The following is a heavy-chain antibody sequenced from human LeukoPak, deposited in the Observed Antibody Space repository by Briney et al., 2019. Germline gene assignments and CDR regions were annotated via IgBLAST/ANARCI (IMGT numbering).Heavy chain of an antibody. V-gene: IGHV3-64*01. Sequence: GGSLRLSCTASGFTFSSYAMHWVRQAPGKGLQCVSHISRNGGSTYYANSVNDRLTISIDKYKNALYLQMGSLRAEDMAVYYCAREGAYICGSYPFDYWGQGALVTVSS. J-gene: IGHJ4*02. CDR1: GFTFSSYA. CDR2: ISRNGGST. CDR3: AREGAYICGSYPFDY. D-gene: IGHD1-26*01.